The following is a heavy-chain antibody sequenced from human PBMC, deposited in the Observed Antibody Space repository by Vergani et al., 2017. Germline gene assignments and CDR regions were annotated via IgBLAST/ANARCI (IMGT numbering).Heavy chain of an antibody. D-gene: IGHD3-16*02. V-gene: IGHV3-49*04. J-gene: IGHJ6*02. CDR3: ARLDREGYYYYGMDV. CDR1: GFTLGDYA. CDR2: IWSKPYGGTT. Sequence: EVHLVESGGGLVQPGRSLRLSCSGSGFTLGDYAMTWVRQAPGKGLEWVAFIWSKPYGGTTEYAASVKGRFTISRDDSKSIAYLQMSSLKAEDTAVYYCARLDREGYYYYGMDVWGQGTTVTVSS.